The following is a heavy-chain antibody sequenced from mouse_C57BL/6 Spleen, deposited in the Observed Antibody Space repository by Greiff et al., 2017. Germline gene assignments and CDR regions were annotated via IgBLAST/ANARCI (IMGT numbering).Heavy chain of an antibody. CDR2: ISSGGSYT. Sequence: EVQLVESGGDLVKPGGSLKLSCAASGFTFSSYGMSWVRQTPDKRLEWVATISSGGSYTYYPDSVKGRFTISRDNAKNTLYLQMSSLKSEDTAMYYCARPSYYSSYYFDYWGQGTTLTVSS. CDR1: GFTFSSYG. CDR3: ARPSYYSSYYFDY. J-gene: IGHJ2*01. V-gene: IGHV5-6*01. D-gene: IGHD2-12*01.